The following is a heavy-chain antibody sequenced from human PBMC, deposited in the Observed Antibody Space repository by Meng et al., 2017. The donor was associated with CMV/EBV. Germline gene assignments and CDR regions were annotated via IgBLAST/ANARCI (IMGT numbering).Heavy chain of an antibody. CDR3: ASAPVLGGFRWYFDL. CDR1: GGSISSYY. CDR2: IYYSGST. V-gene: IGHV4-59*01. D-gene: IGHD3-16*01. J-gene: IGHJ2*01. Sequence: SETLSLTCTVSGGSISSYYWSWIRQPPGKGLEWIGYIYYSGSTNYNPSLKSRATISVDTSKNQFSLKLSSVTAADTAVYYCASAPVLGGFRWYFDLWGRGTLVTVSS.